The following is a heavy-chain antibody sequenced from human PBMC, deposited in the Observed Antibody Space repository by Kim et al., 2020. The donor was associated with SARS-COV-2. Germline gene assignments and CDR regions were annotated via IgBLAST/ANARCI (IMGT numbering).Heavy chain of an antibody. V-gene: IGHV4-38-2*02. J-gene: IGHJ4*02. D-gene: IGHD4-17*01. CDR3: ARVTTVPRGVFDY. Sequence: SETLSPTCTVSGYSISSGYYWGWIRQPPGKGLEWIGSIYHSGSTYYNPSLKSRVTISVDTSKNQFSLKLSSVTAADTALYYCARVTTVPRGVFDYWGQGT. CDR2: IYHSGST. CDR1: GYSISSGYY.